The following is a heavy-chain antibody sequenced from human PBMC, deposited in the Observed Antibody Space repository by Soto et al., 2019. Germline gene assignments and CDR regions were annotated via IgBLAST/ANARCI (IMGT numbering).Heavy chain of an antibody. V-gene: IGHV5-10-1*01. CDR2: IDPSDSYT. Sequence: PGASLKISCKGSGYSFTSYWISWVRQMPGKGLEWMGRIDPSDSYTNYSPSFQGHVTISADKSISTAYLQWSSLKASDTAMYYCARQGSSSWYGFYYYGMDVWGQGTTVTVSS. CDR3: ARQGSSSWYGFYYYGMDV. D-gene: IGHD6-13*01. J-gene: IGHJ6*02. CDR1: GYSFTSYW.